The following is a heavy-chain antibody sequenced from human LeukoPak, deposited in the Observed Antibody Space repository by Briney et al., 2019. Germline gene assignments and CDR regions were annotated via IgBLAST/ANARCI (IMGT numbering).Heavy chain of an antibody. CDR2: IYYSGST. V-gene: IGHV4-39*02. CDR3: AREIIAAAGPFDP. J-gene: IGHJ5*02. Sequence: SETLSLTCTVSGGSISTNSYYWGWIRQPPGKGLEWIGSIYYSGSTYYNPSLKSRVTISVDTSKNQFSLKLSSVTAADTAVYYCAREIIAAAGPFDPWGQGTLVTVSS. D-gene: IGHD6-13*01. CDR1: GGSISTNSYY.